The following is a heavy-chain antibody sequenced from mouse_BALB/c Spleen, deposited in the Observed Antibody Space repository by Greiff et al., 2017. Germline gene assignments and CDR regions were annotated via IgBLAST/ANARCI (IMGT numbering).Heavy chain of an antibody. CDR1: GFTFSSYT. J-gene: IGHJ1*01. Sequence: DVMLVESGGGLVQPGGSLKLSCAASGFTFSSYTMSWVRQTPEKRLEWVAYISNGGGSTYYPDTVKGRFTISRDNAKNTLYLQMSSLKSEDTAMYYCARQAPNWYFDVWGAGTTVTVSS. CDR3: ARQAPNWYFDV. CDR2: ISNGGGST. V-gene: IGHV5-12-2*01.